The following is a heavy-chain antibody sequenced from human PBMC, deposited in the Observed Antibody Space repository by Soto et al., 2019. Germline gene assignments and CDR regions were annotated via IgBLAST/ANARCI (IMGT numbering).Heavy chain of an antibody. CDR3: ARDLGAVRFLEWLRHYYYGTDV. CDR1: GGTFSSYA. D-gene: IGHD3-3*01. CDR2: IIPIFGTA. J-gene: IGHJ6*02. V-gene: IGHV1-69*12. Sequence: QVQLVQSGAEVKKPGSSVKVSCKASGGTFSSYAISWVRQAPGQGLEWMGGIIPIFGTANYAQKLQGRVTITADESTSTAYMELSSLRSEDTAVYYCARDLGAVRFLEWLRHYYYGTDVWGQWTTVTVSS.